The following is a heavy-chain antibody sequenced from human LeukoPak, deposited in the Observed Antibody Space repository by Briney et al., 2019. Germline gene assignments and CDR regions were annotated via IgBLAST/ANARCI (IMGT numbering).Heavy chain of an antibody. J-gene: IGHJ4*02. D-gene: IGHD6-13*01. CDR3: ARAVLYSSSWSPIDY. CDR1: GGTFSSYA. Sequence: GASVKVSCKASGGTFSSYAISWVRQAPRQGLEWMGGIIPIFGTANYAQKFQGRVTITADESTSTAYMELSSLRSEDTAVYYCARAVLYSSSWSPIDYWGQGTLVTVSS. CDR2: IIPIFGTA. V-gene: IGHV1-69*01.